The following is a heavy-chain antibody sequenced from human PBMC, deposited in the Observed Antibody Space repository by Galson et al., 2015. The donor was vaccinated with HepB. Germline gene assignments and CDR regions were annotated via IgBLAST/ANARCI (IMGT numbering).Heavy chain of an antibody. CDR2: INPSGGST. J-gene: IGHJ6*03. CDR3: ARDGGNRRIAARPGPTLYYYYYYMDV. D-gene: IGHD6-6*01. V-gene: IGHV1-46*03. Sequence: SVKVSCKASGYAFTSYYMHWVRQAPGQGLEWMGIINPSGGSTSYAQKFQGRVTMTRDTSTSTVYMELSSLRSEDAAVYYCARDGGNRRIAARPGPTLYYYYYYMDVWGKGTTVTVSS. CDR1: GYAFTSYY.